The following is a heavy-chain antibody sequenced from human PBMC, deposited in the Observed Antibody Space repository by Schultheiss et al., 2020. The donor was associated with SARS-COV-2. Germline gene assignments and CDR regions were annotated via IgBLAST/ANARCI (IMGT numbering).Heavy chain of an antibody. V-gene: IGHV4-59*12. J-gene: IGHJ3*02. CDR1: GGSISSYY. CDR3: AKDRCGGDCYGPMYAFDI. CDR2: IYYSGST. Sequence: SQTLSLTCTVSGGSISSYYWSWIRQPPGKGLEWIGYIYYSGSTNYNPSLKSRVTISVDTSKNQFSLKLSSVTAEDTAVYYCAKDRCGGDCYGPMYAFDIWGQGTMVTVSS. D-gene: IGHD2-21*02.